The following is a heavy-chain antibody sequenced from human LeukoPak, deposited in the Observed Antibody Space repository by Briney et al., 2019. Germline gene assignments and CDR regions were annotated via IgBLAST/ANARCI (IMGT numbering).Heavy chain of an antibody. CDR2: INPDGGST. D-gene: IGHD1-26*01. Sequence: GDSVKVSCKASGYIFASYYMQWVRQAPGQGLEWMGIINPDGGSTSYARKFQGGVTMTRETSTSTVYMELSSLRSEDTAVYYCVRPPSGKDKRHDVLDVWGQGTVVTVSS. J-gene: IGHJ3*01. CDR1: GYIFASYY. V-gene: IGHV1-46*01. CDR3: VRPPSGKDKRHDVLDV.